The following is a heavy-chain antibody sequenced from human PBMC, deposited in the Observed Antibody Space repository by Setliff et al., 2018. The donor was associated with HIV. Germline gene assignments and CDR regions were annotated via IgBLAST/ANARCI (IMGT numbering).Heavy chain of an antibody. Sequence: SETLSLTCTVSGGSISSGGYYWSWIRQHPGKGLEWIGYIYYSGSTYYNTSLKSRVTISVDTSKNQFSLKMSSVTAADTAVYYCTRLAGGYADYWGQGTLVTVS. D-gene: IGHD5-12*01. V-gene: IGHV4-31*03. CDR1: GGSISSGGYY. CDR2: IYYSGST. CDR3: TRLAGGYADY. J-gene: IGHJ4*02.